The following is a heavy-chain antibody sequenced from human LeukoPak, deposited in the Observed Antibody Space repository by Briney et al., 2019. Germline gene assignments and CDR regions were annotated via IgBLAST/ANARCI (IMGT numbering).Heavy chain of an antibody. CDR1: GFTFGSYG. CDR3: AREGYYGSGSPPSLYFDY. J-gene: IGHJ4*02. D-gene: IGHD3-10*01. CDR2: TSSDLNVK. Sequence: PGGSLRLSCAASGFTFGSYGMHWVRQAPGKGLEWVAVTSSDLNVKLYADSVKGRFTISRDNSRSTLYLQMNSLRPEDTAIYYCAREGYYGSGSPPSLYFDYWGQGTLVTVSS. V-gene: IGHV3-30*03.